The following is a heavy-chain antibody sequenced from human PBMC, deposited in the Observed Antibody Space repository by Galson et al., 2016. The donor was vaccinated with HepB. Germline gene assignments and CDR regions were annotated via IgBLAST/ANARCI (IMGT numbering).Heavy chain of an antibody. Sequence: SVKVSCKASGGSFRNYVISWVRQAPGQGLEWMGGIIPMFGTPNYAQKFQGRLTITADESTSAAYMQLSSLRSEDSAVYYCTRSASSGLNYYYCYGTKVWGQGTTVTVSS. J-gene: IGHJ6*02. CDR3: TRSASSGLNYYYCYGTKV. CDR1: GGSFRNYV. CDR2: IIPMFGTP. D-gene: IGHD2-21*01. V-gene: IGHV1-69*13.